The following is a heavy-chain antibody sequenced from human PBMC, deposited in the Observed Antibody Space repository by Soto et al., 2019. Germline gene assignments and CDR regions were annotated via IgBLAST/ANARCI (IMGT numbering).Heavy chain of an antibody. V-gene: IGHV4-39*01. CDR2: VSYSGGT. Sequence: SETLSLTCTVSGGSISSSPYFWGWIRQPPGKGLEWIASVSYSGGTYYNPSLKSRVTISVDTSKKQFSLNLTSVTAADTAFYYCSRRAPEGFDPWGQGTLVTVSS. CDR3: SRRAPEGFDP. J-gene: IGHJ5*02. CDR1: GGSISSSPYF.